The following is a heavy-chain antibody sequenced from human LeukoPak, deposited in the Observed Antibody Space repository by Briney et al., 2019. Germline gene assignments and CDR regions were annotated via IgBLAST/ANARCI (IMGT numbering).Heavy chain of an antibody. D-gene: IGHD3-22*01. Sequence: SETLSLTCTVSGGSISGSSYYWGWIRQPPGKGLEWIGSIYYSGSTYYNPSLKSRVTISVDTSKNQFSLKLSSVTAADTAVYYCARQGYYDSQFDPWGQGTLVTVSS. CDR3: ARQGYYDSQFDP. CDR2: IYYSGST. V-gene: IGHV4-39*01. J-gene: IGHJ5*02. CDR1: GGSISGSSYY.